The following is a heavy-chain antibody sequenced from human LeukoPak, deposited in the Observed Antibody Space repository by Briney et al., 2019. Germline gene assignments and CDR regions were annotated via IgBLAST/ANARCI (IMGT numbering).Heavy chain of an antibody. D-gene: IGHD4-17*01. CDR2: IYYSGST. CDR3: ARDLLRPYAFDI. V-gene: IGHV4-59*01. Sequence: SETLSLTCTVSGGSISSYYWSWIRQPPGKGLEWIGYIYYSGSTNYNPSLESRVTISVDTSKNQFSLKLSSVTAADTAVYYCARDLLRPYAFDIWGQGTMVTVSS. J-gene: IGHJ3*02. CDR1: GGSISSYY.